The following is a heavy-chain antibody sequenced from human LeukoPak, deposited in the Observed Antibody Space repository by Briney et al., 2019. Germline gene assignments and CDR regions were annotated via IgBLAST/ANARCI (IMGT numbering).Heavy chain of an antibody. D-gene: IGHD5-12*01. CDR1: VYTDTSYG. J-gene: IGHJ4*02. CDR3: ARAGLVRIVATIPIPDY. Sequence: ASVKVSCKASVYTDTSYGISWVRQAPGQGLEWMGWISAYNGNTNYAQKLQGGVTMTTDTSTSTAYMELRSLRSDDTAVYYCARAGLVRIVATIPIPDYWGQGTLVTVSS. CDR2: ISAYNGNT. V-gene: IGHV1-18*01.